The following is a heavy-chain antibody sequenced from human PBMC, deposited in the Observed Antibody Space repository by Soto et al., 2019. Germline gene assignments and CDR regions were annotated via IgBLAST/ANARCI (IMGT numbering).Heavy chain of an antibody. CDR1: GYRFTGYI. J-gene: IGHJ6*02. V-gene: IGHV1-2*02. Sequence: ASVKVSCKASGYRFTGYIMHWVRQAPGQGLEWMGWINPNSGTTNYAQKFQDRVTMTGDVSVSTAYLELRRLRSDDTAIYYCARVVTMIRGAGVYGMDVWGQGTTVTVSS. CDR2: INPNSGTT. CDR3: ARVVTMIRGAGVYGMDV. D-gene: IGHD3-10*01.